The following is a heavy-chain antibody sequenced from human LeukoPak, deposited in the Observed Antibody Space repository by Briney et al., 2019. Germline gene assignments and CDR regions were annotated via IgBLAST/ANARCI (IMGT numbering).Heavy chain of an antibody. CDR1: GDTFSSYA. D-gene: IGHD3-10*01. CDR3: ARFGHGQYGSGSSLNWFDP. CDR2: IIPIFGTA. V-gene: IGHV1-69*01. J-gene: IGHJ5*02. Sequence: RASVKVSCKASGDTFSSYAISWVRQAPGQGLEWMGGIIPIFGTANYAQKFQGRVTITAGESTSTAYMELSSLRSEDTAVYSCARFGHGQYGSGSSLNWFDPWGQGTLVTVSS.